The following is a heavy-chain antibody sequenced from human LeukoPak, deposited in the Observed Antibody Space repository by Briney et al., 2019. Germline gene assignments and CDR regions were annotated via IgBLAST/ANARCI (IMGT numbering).Heavy chain of an antibody. J-gene: IGHJ5*02. D-gene: IGHD3-3*02. CDR2: ISDSGWST. CDR3: AKSLSRRTVNLFDP. V-gene: IGHV3-23*01. Sequence: PGGSLGLSYAASVYTFNRYATTWVRQAPGKGLEEVSNISDSGWSTYYADSVKGRFTISRDHSKNTLYQQMYNLRADHTAVYYCAKSLSRRTVNLFDPWGQGTLVTVSS. CDR1: VYTFNRYA.